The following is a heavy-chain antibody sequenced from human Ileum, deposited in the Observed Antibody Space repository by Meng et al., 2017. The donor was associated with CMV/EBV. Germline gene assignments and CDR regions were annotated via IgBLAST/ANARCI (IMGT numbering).Heavy chain of an antibody. Sequence: LQDQGAGRVTPSETLSLTCSVSGDAIISRCHFWGWRRQAPGKGLEWIAIVHYTETTHYNPSLRRRITISVDTAKNKIPLKVSSLTAAATAIYYCAADISTAWFYYWGQGSLVTVSS. CDR2: VHYTETT. J-gene: IGHJ4*02. CDR1: GDAIISRCHF. CDR3: AADISTAWFYY. D-gene: IGHD2-2*01. V-gene: IGHV4-39*06.